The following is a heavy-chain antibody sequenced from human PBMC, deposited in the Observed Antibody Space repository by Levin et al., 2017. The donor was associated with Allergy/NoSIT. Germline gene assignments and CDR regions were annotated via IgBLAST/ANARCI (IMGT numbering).Heavy chain of an antibody. Sequence: SETLSLTCTVSGGSISSYYWSWIRQPPGKGLEWIGYIYYSGSTNYNPSLKSRVTISVDTSKNQFSLKLSSVTAADTAVYYCARGDCSSTSCYLFDYWGQGTLVTVSS. CDR1: GGSISSYY. CDR3: ARGDCSSTSCYLFDY. CDR2: IYYSGST. J-gene: IGHJ4*02. V-gene: IGHV4-59*01. D-gene: IGHD2-2*01.